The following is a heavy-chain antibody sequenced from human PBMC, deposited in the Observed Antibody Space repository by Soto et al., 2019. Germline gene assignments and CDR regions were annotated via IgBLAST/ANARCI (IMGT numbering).Heavy chain of an antibody. V-gene: IGHV1-46*01. D-gene: IGHD5-18*01. CDR3: ARERSGYPDY. J-gene: IGHJ4*02. CDR1: GYTFTSYY. CDR2: INPSGGST. Sequence: VQLVQSGAEVKKPGASVEVSCKASGYTFTSYYMHWVRQAPGQGLEWMGIINPSGGSTSYAKKVKGSVTMTRDTSTSTVYMELSSLRSDDTAVYYCARERSGYPDYWGQGTLVTVSS.